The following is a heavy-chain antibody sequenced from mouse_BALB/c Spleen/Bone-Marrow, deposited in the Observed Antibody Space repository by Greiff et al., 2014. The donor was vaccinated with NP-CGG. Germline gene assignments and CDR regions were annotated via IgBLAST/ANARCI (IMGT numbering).Heavy chain of an antibody. CDR3: ARWGTTVVDAMDY. CDR1: GYTFTSYY. Sequence: VQRVESGPELVKPGASVRISCKASGYTFTSYYIHWVKQRPGQGLEWIGWIYPGNVNAKYNEKFECKATLTADKSSSTAYMQLSSLTSEDSAVYFCARWGTTVVDAMDYWGQGTSVTVSS. V-gene: IGHV1S56*01. J-gene: IGHJ4*01. D-gene: IGHD1-1*01. CDR2: IYPGNVNA.